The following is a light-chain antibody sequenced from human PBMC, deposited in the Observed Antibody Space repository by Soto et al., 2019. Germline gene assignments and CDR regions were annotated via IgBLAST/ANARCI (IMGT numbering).Light chain of an antibody. CDR1: QSISGY. CDR2: AAS. V-gene: IGKV1-39*01. CDR3: QQTFSSPIT. Sequence: DIHMTQSQSSLSASLGDRVTITFRASQSISGYLNWYQQKSGQAPKLLMYAASTLQSGVPSRFSGSGSGTDFTLTINILQPEDFAIYYCQQTFSSPITFGQGTRLEI. J-gene: IGKJ5*01.